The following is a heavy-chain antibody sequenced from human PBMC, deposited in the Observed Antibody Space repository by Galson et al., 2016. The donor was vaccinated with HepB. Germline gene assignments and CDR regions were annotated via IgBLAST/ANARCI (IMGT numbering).Heavy chain of an antibody. CDR2: TYYWSKWYN. CDR3: AREPPVEPPTYYYYMDV. J-gene: IGHJ6*03. CDR1: GDSVSSNNAG. V-gene: IGHV6-1*01. D-gene: IGHD1-14*01. Sequence: CAISGDSVSSNNAGWNWIRQSPSRGLEWLGKTYYWSKWYNDYSVSLKGRITITSDTSKNQFSLHLNSVTPEDTAVYYWAREPPVEPPTYYYYMDVWGEGTTVTVSS.